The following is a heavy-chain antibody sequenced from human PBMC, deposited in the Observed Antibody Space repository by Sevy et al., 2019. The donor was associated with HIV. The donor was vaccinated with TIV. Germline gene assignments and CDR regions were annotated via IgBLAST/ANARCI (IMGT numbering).Heavy chain of an antibody. V-gene: IGHV1-18*01. CDR2: ISAYNGNT. Sequence: ASVKVSYKASGYTFTSYGISWVRQAPGQGLEWMGWISAYNGNTNYAQKLQGRVTMTTDTSTSTAYMELRSLRSDDTAVYYCARAGSSGWHGGAFDIWGQGTMVTVSS. CDR1: GYTFTSYG. CDR3: ARAGSSGWHGGAFDI. D-gene: IGHD6-19*01. J-gene: IGHJ3*02.